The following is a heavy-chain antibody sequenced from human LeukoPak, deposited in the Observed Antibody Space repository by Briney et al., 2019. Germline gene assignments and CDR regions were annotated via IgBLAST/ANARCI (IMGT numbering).Heavy chain of an antibody. Sequence: GGSLRLSCAASGFTVSSNYMSWVRQAPGKGLEWVSVIYSGGSTYYADSVRGRFTISRDNSKNTLYLQMNSLRAEDTAVYYCARLIVGATSAFDIWGQGTMVTVSS. V-gene: IGHV3-53*01. CDR1: GFTVSSNY. D-gene: IGHD1-26*01. CDR3: ARLIVGATSAFDI. J-gene: IGHJ3*02. CDR2: IYSGGST.